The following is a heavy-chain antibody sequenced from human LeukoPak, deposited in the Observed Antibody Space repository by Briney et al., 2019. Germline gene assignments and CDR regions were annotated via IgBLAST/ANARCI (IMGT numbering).Heavy chain of an antibody. CDR3: ARDVGLIMFDL. J-gene: IGHJ4*02. V-gene: IGHV3-23*01. CDR1: GFNRLC. D-gene: IGHD1-26*01. Sequence: GGSLRLSCAASGFNRLCHELGPPGSREGARMGLNYADSVKGRFTISRDNSKSTLFLQMNRVRGEDTAKYFCARDVGLIMFDLWGQGPLDTVSS.